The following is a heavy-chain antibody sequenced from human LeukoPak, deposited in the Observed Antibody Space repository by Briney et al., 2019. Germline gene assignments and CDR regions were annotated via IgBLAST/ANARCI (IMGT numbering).Heavy chain of an antibody. CDR2: IYYSGST. CDR3: ARVADLGGMH. Sequence: PSQTLSLTCTVSGGSISSGGYYWSWLRQHPGKGLEWSGYIYYSGSTYYNPSLKSRVTISVDTSKNQFSLKLSSVTAADTAVYYCARVADLGGMHWGQGTLVTVSS. V-gene: IGHV4-31*03. D-gene: IGHD2-8*01. J-gene: IGHJ4*02. CDR1: GGSISSGGYY.